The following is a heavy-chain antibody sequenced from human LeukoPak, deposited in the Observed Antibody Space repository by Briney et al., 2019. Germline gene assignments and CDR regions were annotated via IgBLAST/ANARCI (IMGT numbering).Heavy chain of an antibody. J-gene: IGHJ3*02. D-gene: IGHD6-19*01. V-gene: IGHV1-2*06. CDR3: AREHSSGWYPHDAFDI. CDR2: INHNSGGT. CDR1: GYTFTGYY. Sequence: GASVKVSCKASGYTFTGYYMHWVRQAPGQGLEWMGRINHNSGGTNYAQKFQGRVTMTRDTSISTAYMELSRLRSDDTAVYYCAREHSSGWYPHDAFDIWGQGTMVTVSS.